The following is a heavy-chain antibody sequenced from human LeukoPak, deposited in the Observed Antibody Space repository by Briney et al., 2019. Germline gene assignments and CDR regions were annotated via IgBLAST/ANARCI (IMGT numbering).Heavy chain of an antibody. Sequence: GGSLRLSCAASGFTFTNYGMHWVRQAPGKGLEWVAVTWYDGSNKYYADSVKGRFTISRDNSKNTLYLQMNSLRAEDTAVYYCARDRGSYSTGFGEYWGQGTLVTVSS. CDR3: ARDRGSYSTGFGEY. CDR1: GFTFTNYG. D-gene: IGHD1-26*01. V-gene: IGHV3-33*01. J-gene: IGHJ4*02. CDR2: TWYDGSNK.